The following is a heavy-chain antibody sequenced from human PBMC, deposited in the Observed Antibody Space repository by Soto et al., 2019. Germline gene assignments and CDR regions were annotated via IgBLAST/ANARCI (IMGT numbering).Heavy chain of an antibody. CDR2: IRSKAYGGTT. D-gene: IGHD3-16*01. Sequence: PGGSLRLSCAASGFTFSSYAMHWVRQAPGKGLEWVGFIRSKAYGGTTEYAASVKGRFTISRDDSKSIAYLQMNSLKTEDTAVYYCTRDYGGYYYYGMDVWGQGTTVTVSS. J-gene: IGHJ6*02. CDR3: TRDYGGYYYYGMDV. CDR1: GFTFSSYA. V-gene: IGHV3-49*04.